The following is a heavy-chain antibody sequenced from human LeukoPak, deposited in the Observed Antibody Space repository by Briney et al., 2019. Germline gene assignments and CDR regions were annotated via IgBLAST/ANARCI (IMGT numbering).Heavy chain of an antibody. CDR3: ARRIGSGWYDY. D-gene: IGHD6-19*01. Sequence: GASLQISCKGSGYRFTNYWIAWVRQMPGKGLEWLGIINPGDSDTRYSPSFQGQVTISADKSISTANLQWSSLKASDTAMYYCARRIGSGWYDYWGQGTLVTVSS. V-gene: IGHV5-51*01. J-gene: IGHJ4*02. CDR1: GYRFTNYW. CDR2: INPGDSDT.